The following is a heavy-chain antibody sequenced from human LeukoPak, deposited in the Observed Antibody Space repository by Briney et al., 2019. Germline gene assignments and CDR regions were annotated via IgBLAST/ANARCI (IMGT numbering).Heavy chain of an antibody. CDR3: VKATVTSSYFDYFDS. CDR1: GFTFSICS. J-gene: IGHJ4*02. D-gene: IGHD4-17*01. CDR2: ISNNGGHT. Sequence: GGSLRLSCSASGFTFSICSMHWVRPAPGKGLEYVSAISNNGGHTNYADSVKGRFTISRDNSKNTLYLQMSSLRAEDTAVYYCVKATVTSSYFDYFDSWGQGTLVTVSS. V-gene: IGHV3-64D*09.